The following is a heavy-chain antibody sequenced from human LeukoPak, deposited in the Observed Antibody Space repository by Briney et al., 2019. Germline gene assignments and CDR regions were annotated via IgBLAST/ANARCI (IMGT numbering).Heavy chain of an antibody. CDR3: AKDILTYSSSHGAFDY. Sequence: PGGSLRLSCAASGFTFSSYGMHWVRQAPGKGLEWVAFIRYDGSNKYYADSVKGRFTISRDNSKNTLYLQMNSLRAEDTAGYYCAKDILTYSSSHGAFDYWGQGTLVTVSS. J-gene: IGHJ4*02. CDR1: GFTFSSYG. CDR2: IRYDGSNK. V-gene: IGHV3-30*02. D-gene: IGHD6-6*01.